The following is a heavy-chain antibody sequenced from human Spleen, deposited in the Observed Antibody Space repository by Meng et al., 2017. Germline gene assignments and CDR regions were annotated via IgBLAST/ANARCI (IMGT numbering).Heavy chain of an antibody. CDR2: INTNTGNP. CDR1: GYTFTSYA. Sequence: ASVKVSCKASGYTFTSYAMNWVRQAPGQGLEWMGWINTNTGNPTYAQGFTGRFVFSLDTSVSTAYLQISSLKAEDTAVYYCARDPQGYCSSTSCYDGMDVWDQATTVTVSS. CDR3: ARDPQGYCSSTSCYDGMDV. D-gene: IGHD2-2*01. V-gene: IGHV7-4-1*02. J-gene: IGHJ6*02.